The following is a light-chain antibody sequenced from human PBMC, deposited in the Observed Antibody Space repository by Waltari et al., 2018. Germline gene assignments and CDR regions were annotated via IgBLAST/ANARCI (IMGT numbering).Light chain of an antibody. CDR2: EAS. J-gene: IGKJ1*01. Sequence: DIQMTQSPSSLSASVGDRVTITCQASQDITNYLNWYQQRPGKAPKLLIYEASNLETGVPSRFSGSGSGTDFTFTISSLQPEDVATYYCQQYENFPWTFGQGTKVEVK. CDR1: QDITNY. V-gene: IGKV1-33*01. CDR3: QQYENFPWT.